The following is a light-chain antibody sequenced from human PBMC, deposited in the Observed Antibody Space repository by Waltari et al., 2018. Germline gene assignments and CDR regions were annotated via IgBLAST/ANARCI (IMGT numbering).Light chain of an antibody. J-gene: IGLJ1*01. CDR1: SSDIGAYNF. CDR2: DVN. V-gene: IGLV2-14*03. CDR3: SSYTTGSTRYV. Sequence: QSALTQPASVSGSPGQSLTTPCPGTSSDIGAYNFVSRYQKHPGKAPKVMIYDVNNRPSGVSSRFSGSKSGNTASLTISGLQAEDEADYYCSSYTTGSTRYVFGSGTKVTVL.